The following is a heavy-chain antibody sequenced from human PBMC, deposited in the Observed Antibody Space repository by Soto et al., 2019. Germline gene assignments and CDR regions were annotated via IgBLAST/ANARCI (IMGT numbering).Heavy chain of an antibody. Sequence: QITLKESGPTLVKPTQTLTLTCTFSGFSLSTSGVAVGWIRQPPGKVLEWLALSYWDDDKRFSPSMKSRLTITKDTSKNQVVLTMTNMDHIDTATYFCAPTGPLWSFDYWGQGTLFTVSS. D-gene: IGHD3-3*01. V-gene: IGHV2-5*02. J-gene: IGHJ4*02. CDR3: APTGPLWSFDY. CDR2: SYWDDDK. CDR1: GFSLSTSGVA.